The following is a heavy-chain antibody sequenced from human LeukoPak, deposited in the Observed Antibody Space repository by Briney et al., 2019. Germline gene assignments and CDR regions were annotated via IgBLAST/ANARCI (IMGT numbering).Heavy chain of an antibody. CDR1: GGSIGSGSYY. D-gene: IGHD3-10*01. Sequence: SETLSLTCTVSGGSIGSGSYYWSWIRQPAGKGLEWIGRIYTSGSTNYNPSLKSRVTISVDTSKNQFSLKLSSVTAADTAVYYCARDASSILLNYYYMDVWGKGTTVTVSS. V-gene: IGHV4-61*02. CDR3: ARDASSILLNYYYMDV. J-gene: IGHJ6*03. CDR2: IYTSGST.